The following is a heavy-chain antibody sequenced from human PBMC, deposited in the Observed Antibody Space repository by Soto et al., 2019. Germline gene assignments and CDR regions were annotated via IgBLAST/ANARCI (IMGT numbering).Heavy chain of an antibody. J-gene: IGHJ4*02. CDR1: GGSISSGGYY. V-gene: IGHV4-31*03. CDR2: IYYSGST. D-gene: IGHD4-17*01. Sequence: PSETLSLTCTVSGGSISSGGYYWSWIRQHPGKGLEWIGYIYYSGSTYYNPSLKSRVTISVDTSKNQFSLKLSSVTAADTAVYYCARESPTTVTTLWGQGTLVPVSP. CDR3: ARESPTTVTTL.